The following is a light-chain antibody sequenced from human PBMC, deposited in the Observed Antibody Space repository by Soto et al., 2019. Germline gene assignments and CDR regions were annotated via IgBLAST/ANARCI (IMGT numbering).Light chain of an antibody. J-gene: IGLJ1*01. V-gene: IGLV1-47*01. CDR2: RNN. CDR1: SSNIGSYF. CDR3: AAWDDSLTGYV. Sequence: QSLLTQPPPASGTPGQRGTIWCSGSSSNIGSYFVYWYQHLPGTAPKLLIFRNNQRPSGVPDRFSGSKSGTSAALAISGLRSEDEADYYCAAWDDSLTGYVFGTGTKVTVL.